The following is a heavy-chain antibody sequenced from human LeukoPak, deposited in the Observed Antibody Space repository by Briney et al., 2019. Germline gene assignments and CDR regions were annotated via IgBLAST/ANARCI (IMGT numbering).Heavy chain of an antibody. Sequence: GGSLRLSCAASGFTFSSYGMHWVRQAPGKGLEWVAFIRYDGSNKYYADSVKGRFTISRDNSKNTLYLQMNSLRAEDTAVYYCAKDILAAGLFFDYWGQGALVTVSS. CDR2: IRYDGSNK. CDR1: GFTFSSYG. V-gene: IGHV3-30*02. J-gene: IGHJ4*02. CDR3: AKDILAAGLFFDY. D-gene: IGHD6-13*01.